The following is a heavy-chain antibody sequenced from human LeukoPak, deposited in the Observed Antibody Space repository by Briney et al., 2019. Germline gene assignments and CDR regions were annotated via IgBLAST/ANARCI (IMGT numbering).Heavy chain of an antibody. CDR1: GFTFSSYW. D-gene: IGHD3-10*01. Sequence: GGSLRLSCAASGFTFSSYWMHWVRQAPGKGLVWVSRINSDGSSTSYADSVKGRFTISRDNAKNTLYLQMNSLRAEDTAVYYCARVRYYYGSGSYISATYYFDYWGQGTLVTVSS. CDR2: INSDGSST. V-gene: IGHV3-74*01. J-gene: IGHJ4*02. CDR3: ARVRYYYGSGSYISATYYFDY.